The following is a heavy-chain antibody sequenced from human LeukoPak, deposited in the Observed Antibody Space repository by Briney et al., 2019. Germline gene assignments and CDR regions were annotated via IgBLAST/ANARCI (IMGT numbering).Heavy chain of an antibody. CDR1: GFTFSGYW. J-gene: IGHJ4*02. D-gene: IGHD3-3*01. CDR3: ARGSYDLWSGYFGY. V-gene: IGHV3-7*01. CDR2: IKQDGSEK. Sequence: QPGGSLRLSCAASGFTFSGYWMSWVRQAPGKGLEWVANIKQDGSEKYYVDSVKGRFTISRDNAKNSLYLQMNSLRAEDTAVYYCARGSYDLWSGYFGYWGQGTLVTVSS.